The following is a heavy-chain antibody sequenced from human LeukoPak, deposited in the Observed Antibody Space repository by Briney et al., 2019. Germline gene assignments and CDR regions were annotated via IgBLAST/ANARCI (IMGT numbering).Heavy chain of an antibody. V-gene: IGHV4-59*12. CDR3: ARGQAGTGY. CDR2: GYYSGST. J-gene: IGHJ4*02. CDR1: GGSISSYY. D-gene: IGHD6-13*01. Sequence: SETLSLACTVSGGSISSYYWSWIRQPPGKGLEWIGYGYYSGSTNYNPSLKSRVTISVDTSKNQFSLKLSSVTAADTAVYYCARGQAGTGYWGQGILVTVSS.